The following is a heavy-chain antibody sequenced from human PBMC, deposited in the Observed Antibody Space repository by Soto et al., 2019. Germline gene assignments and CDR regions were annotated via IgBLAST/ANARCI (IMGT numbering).Heavy chain of an antibody. V-gene: IGHV3-23*01. CDR1: GFTFSTYA. Sequence: PGRSLRLSCAASGFTFSTYAMTWVRQAPGKGLEWVSIISSSGDATYYLDSVKGRFTISRDNSRNTLHLQMNSLRAEDAAVYFCAKNGDFWSWGMDVWGQGTTVTVSS. CDR2: ISSSGDAT. D-gene: IGHD3-3*01. J-gene: IGHJ6*02. CDR3: AKNGDFWSWGMDV.